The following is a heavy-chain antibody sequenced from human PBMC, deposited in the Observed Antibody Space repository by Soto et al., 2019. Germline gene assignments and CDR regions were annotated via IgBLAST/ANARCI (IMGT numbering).Heavy chain of an antibody. CDR3: ARIYPTAGQPFDY. CDR2: IDRSGRT. J-gene: IGHJ4*02. Sequence: SETLSLTCAVYGGSFSDDASSSDWYWNWIRQSPGKGLEWIGEIDRSGRTKYNPSLKSRVSISVDTSKNQFSLKLSSVTAADTAVYYCARIYPTAGQPFDYWGQGTLVTVSS. CDR1: GGSFSDDASSSDWY. D-gene: IGHD2-2*02. V-gene: IGHV4-34*01.